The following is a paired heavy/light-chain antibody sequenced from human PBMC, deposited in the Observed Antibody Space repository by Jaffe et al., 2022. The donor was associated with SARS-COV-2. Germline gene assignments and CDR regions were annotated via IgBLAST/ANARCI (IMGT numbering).Heavy chain of an antibody. V-gene: IGHV4-61*02. D-gene: IGHD5-18*01. J-gene: IGHJ6*02. CDR1: GGSLSSGDYY. Sequence: QVHLHESGPGLVQPSQTLSLTCSVSGGSLSSGDYYWTWIRQPAGKGLEWIGRISSSGSSTRYNPSLNSRVTISIDSSKNQFSLRLTSVTAADTSVYYCARDRRVGYSPNGMDVWGQGTTVTVS. CDR2: ISSSGSST. CDR3: ARDRRVGYSPNGMDV.
Light chain of an antibody. CDR2: AAS. J-gene: IGKJ2*01. Sequence: DIEMTQSPSSLSASVGDRVTITCRASQSIDNFLNWYQQTPGKAPNLLIFAASNLQSGVPSRFSGSGSGTDFTLTISSLQPEDFATYYCQQNYGTPPYTFGQGTKLEIK. V-gene: IGKV1-39*01. CDR1: QSIDNF. CDR3: QQNYGTPPYT.